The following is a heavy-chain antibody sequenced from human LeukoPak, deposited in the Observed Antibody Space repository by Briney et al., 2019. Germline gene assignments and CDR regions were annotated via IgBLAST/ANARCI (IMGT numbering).Heavy chain of an antibody. CDR1: GGSISSYY. CDR2: IYYSGST. D-gene: IGHD3-22*01. CDR3: ARAATDYYDSRVGYFDY. J-gene: IGHJ4*02. V-gene: IGHV4-59*01. Sequence: PSETLSLTCTVSGGSISSYYWSWIRQPPGKGLEWIGCIYYSGSTNYNPSLKSRVTISVDTSKNQFSLKLSSVTAADTAVYYCARAATDYYDSRVGYFDYWGQGTLVTVSS.